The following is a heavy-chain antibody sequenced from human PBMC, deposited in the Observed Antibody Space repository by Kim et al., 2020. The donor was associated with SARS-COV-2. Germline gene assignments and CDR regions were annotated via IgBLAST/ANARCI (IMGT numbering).Heavy chain of an antibody. CDR1: GFTFSSYT. CDR2: ISSSDSPI. J-gene: IGHJ5*02. V-gene: IGHV3-48*04. CDR3: ARGAYTTGWYWSS. Sequence: GGSLRLSCVASGFTFSSYTMNWVRQAPGKGLEWVSYISSSDSPIYYADSVKGRFTISRDNAKNSLYLQMNSLRVEDTAVYYCARGAYTTGWYWSSWGQG. D-gene: IGHD6-19*01.